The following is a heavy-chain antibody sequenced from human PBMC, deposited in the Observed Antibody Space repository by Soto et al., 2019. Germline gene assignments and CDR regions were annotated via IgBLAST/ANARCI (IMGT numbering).Heavy chain of an antibody. D-gene: IGHD6-19*01. CDR3: ARDSVSANTDWTFRFDY. Sequence: EVQLVESGGVLVQPGGSLRLSCIAAGFTLGSYWMSLVRQAPGKGLEWVANIKEDGSQQYYVDSVKGRFTISRDTAKNSLFLQMDSLRAEDTALYYCARDSVSANTDWTFRFDYWGQGTLVTVSS. CDR2: IKEDGSQQ. V-gene: IGHV3-7*03. J-gene: IGHJ4*02. CDR1: GFTLGSYW.